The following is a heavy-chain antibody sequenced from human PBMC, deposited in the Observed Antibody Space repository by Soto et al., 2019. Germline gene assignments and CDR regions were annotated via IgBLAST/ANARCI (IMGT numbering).Heavy chain of an antibody. V-gene: IGHV4-4*02. CDR3: AIRRYYYDSSGYSDWYFDL. J-gene: IGHJ2*01. D-gene: IGHD3-22*01. Sequence: QVQLQESGPGLVKPSGTLSLTCAVSGGSISSSNWWSWVRQPPGKGLEWIGEIYHSGSTNYNPSLKSRVTISVDKSKNQFSLKLSSVTAADTAVYYCAIRRYYYDSSGYSDWYFDLWGRGTLVTVSS. CDR2: IYHSGST. CDR1: GGSISSSNW.